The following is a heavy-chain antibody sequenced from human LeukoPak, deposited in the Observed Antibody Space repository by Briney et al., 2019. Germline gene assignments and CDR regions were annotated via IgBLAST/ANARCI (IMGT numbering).Heavy chain of an antibody. V-gene: IGHV3-48*03. Sequence: PGGSLRLSCAASGFTFSSYEMNWVRQAPGKGLEWVSYISSSGSTIYYADSVKGRFTISRDNAKNSLYLQMNSLRAEDTAVYYCARDLGGAAGTLGFDYWGQGTLVTVSS. CDR1: GFTFSSYE. CDR2: ISSSGSTI. CDR3: ARDLGGAAGTLGFDY. D-gene: IGHD6-13*01. J-gene: IGHJ4*02.